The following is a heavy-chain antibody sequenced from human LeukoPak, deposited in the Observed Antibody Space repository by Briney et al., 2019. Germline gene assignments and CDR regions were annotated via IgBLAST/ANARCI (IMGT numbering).Heavy chain of an antibody. Sequence: SVKVSCKASGGTFSSYAISWVRQAPGQGLEWVGGIIPIFGTANYAQKFQGRVTITTDESTSTAYMELSSLRSEDTAVYYCASEGQLAYDAHFEYWGQGTLGTVSS. CDR1: GGTFSSYA. D-gene: IGHD6-6*01. CDR3: ASEGQLAYDAHFEY. CDR2: IIPIFGTA. V-gene: IGHV1-69*05. J-gene: IGHJ4*02.